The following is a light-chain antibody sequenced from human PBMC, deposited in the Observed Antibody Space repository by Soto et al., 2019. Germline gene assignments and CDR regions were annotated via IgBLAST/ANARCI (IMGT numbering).Light chain of an antibody. CDR1: SSNIGAGYD. V-gene: IGLV1-40*01. CDR3: QSYDSSLSGSYV. CDR2: GNS. Sequence: SVLTQPPSVSGAPGQRVTISCHGSSSNIGAGYDVHWYQQLPGTAPKLLIYGNSNRPSGVPDRFSGSKSGTSASLAITGLQAEDEADYYCQSYDSSLSGSYVFGTGTKVTVL. J-gene: IGLJ1*01.